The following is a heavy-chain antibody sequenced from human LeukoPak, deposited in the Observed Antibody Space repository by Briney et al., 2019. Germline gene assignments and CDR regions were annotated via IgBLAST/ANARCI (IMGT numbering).Heavy chain of an antibody. Sequence: SDTLSLTCTVSVGSIDSYYWSWIRQPPGKGLEGSVYIYYTGSTEYHPSLKRRGTISLDTSKNQCSLKLTSVTAADAAVYYCARVYQSAEYYFDYWGQGNLVSVSS. J-gene: IGHJ4*02. CDR3: ARVYQSAEYYFDY. CDR1: VGSIDSYY. V-gene: IGHV4-59*07. CDR2: IYYTGST. D-gene: IGHD2-2*01.